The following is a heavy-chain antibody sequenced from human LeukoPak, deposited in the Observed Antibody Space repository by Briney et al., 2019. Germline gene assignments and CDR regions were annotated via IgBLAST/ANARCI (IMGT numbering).Heavy chain of an antibody. V-gene: IGHV1-18*01. CDR3: ARQGYSGHSQGAADY. D-gene: IGHD4-23*01. CDR1: GYMFTSHG. CDR2: INPDSGGT. Sequence: ASVKVSCKSSGYMFTSHGIHWLRQAPGQGLEWMGWINPDSGGTNYAQKFQGRVTMTTDTSTSTAHMELRSLRSDDTAVYYCARQGYSGHSQGAADYWGQGTLVTVSS. J-gene: IGHJ4*02.